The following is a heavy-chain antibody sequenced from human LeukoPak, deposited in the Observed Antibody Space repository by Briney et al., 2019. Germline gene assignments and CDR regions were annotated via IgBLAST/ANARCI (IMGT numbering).Heavy chain of an antibody. V-gene: IGHV4-59*01. D-gene: IGHD2-15*01. J-gene: IGHJ4*02. Sequence: SETLSLTCTVSGDSISGNYWSWMRQPPGKGLEWIGYIYYSGSTNYNTSLKSRVTMSVDTSKNQFSLNLSSVTTADTAVYYCARLLAGCPGGRCRAHFDYWGQGTLVTVSS. CDR3: ARLLAGCPGGRCRAHFDY. CDR2: IYYSGST. CDR1: GDSISGNY.